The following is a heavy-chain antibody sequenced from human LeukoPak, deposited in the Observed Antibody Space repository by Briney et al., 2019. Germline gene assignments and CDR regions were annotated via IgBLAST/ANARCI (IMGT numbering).Heavy chain of an antibody. CDR1: GGSISSGGYF. J-gene: IGHJ4*02. CDR3: ARVRDGYNQFDY. CDR2: IYHSGST. D-gene: IGHD5-24*01. V-gene: IGHV4-30-2*01. Sequence: PSQTLSLTCAVSGGSISSGGYFWSWIRQPPGKGLEWIGYIYHSGSTYYNPSLKSRVTISVDRSKNQFSLKLSSVTAADTAVYYCARVRDGYNQFDYWSQGTLVTVSS.